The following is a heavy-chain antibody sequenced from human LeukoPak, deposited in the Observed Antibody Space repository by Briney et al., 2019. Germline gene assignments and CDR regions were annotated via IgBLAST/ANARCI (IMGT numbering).Heavy chain of an antibody. CDR1: GFTFSSHS. D-gene: IGHD6-19*01. Sequence: GGSLRLSCAASGFTFSSHSMKWVRQAPGKGLEWVSSISSSSSYIYYADSVKGRFTISRDNAKNSLYLQMNSLRAEDTAIYYCARSSGWYHRGPDYYYYYMDVWGKGTTVTVS. CDR2: ISSSSSYI. CDR3: ARSSGWYHRGPDYYYYYMDV. J-gene: IGHJ6*03. V-gene: IGHV3-21*01.